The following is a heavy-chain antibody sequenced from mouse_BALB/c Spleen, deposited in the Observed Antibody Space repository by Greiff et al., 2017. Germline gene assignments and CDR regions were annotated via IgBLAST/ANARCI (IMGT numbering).Heavy chain of an antibody. CDR1: GFTFSSYG. CDR2: ISSGGSYT. D-gene: IGHD1-1*01. J-gene: IGHJ2*01. CDR3: ARGATVVPYYFDY. V-gene: IGHV5-6*03. Sequence: DVKLVESGGGLVKLGGSLKLSCAASGFTFSSYGMSWVRQTPDKRLEWVATISSGGSYTYYPDSVKGRFTISRDNAKNTLYLQMSSLKSEDTAMYYCARGATVVPYYFDYWGQGTTLTVSS.